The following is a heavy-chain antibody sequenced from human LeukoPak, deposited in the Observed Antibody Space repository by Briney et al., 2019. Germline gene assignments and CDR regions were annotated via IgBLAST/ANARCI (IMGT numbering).Heavy chain of an antibody. J-gene: IGHJ4*02. V-gene: IGHV3-30-3*01. Sequence: GGSLRLSCAASGFTFSYYTMHWVRQAPGKGLEWVAVISYDGSNKYYADSVKGRFTISRDNSKNTLYLQMNSLRAEDTAVYYCARNRGGGSGYSDYWGQGTLVTVSS. D-gene: IGHD3-22*01. CDR3: ARNRGGGSGYSDY. CDR1: GFTFSYYT. CDR2: ISYDGSNK.